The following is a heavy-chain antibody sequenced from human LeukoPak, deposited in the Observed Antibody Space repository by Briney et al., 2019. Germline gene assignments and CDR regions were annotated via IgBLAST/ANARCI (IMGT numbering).Heavy chain of an antibody. Sequence: SETLSLTCAVYGRCFSGYYWSWIRQPPGKGLEWIGEINHSGSTNYNPSLKSRVTISVDTSKNQFSLKLSSVTAADTAVYYCARDALGYSSGLGWFDPWGQGTLVTVSS. D-gene: IGHD6-19*01. CDR1: GRCFSGYY. CDR3: ARDALGYSSGLGWFDP. V-gene: IGHV4-34*01. J-gene: IGHJ5*02. CDR2: INHSGST.